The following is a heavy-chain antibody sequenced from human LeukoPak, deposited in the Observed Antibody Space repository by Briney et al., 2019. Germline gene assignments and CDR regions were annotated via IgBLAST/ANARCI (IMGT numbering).Heavy chain of an antibody. J-gene: IGHJ4*02. CDR2: INTNTGNP. D-gene: IGHD3-22*01. Sequence: ASVKVSCKASGYTFTSYAMNWVRQAPGQGLEWMGWINTNTGNPTYAQGFTGRFVFSLDTSVSTAYLQISSLKAEDTAVYYCARVTKGGYYDSSVDYWGQGTLVTVPS. CDR3: ARVTKGGYYDSSVDY. CDR1: GYTFTSYA. V-gene: IGHV7-4-1*02.